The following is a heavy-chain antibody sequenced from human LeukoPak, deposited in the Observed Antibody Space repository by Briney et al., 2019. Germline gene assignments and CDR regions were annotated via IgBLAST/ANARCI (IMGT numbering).Heavy chain of an antibody. J-gene: IGHJ4*02. D-gene: IGHD2-21*01. CDR1: GFTFDDYT. CDR3: AKGGDLYCGGDCLVDY. V-gene: IGHV3-43*01. Sequence: GGSLRLSCAASGFTFDDYTMHWVRQAPGKGLEWVSLISWDGGSTYYADSVKGRFTISRDNSKNSLYLQMNSLRTEDTALYYCAKGGDLYCGGDCLVDYWGQGTLVTVSS. CDR2: ISWDGGST.